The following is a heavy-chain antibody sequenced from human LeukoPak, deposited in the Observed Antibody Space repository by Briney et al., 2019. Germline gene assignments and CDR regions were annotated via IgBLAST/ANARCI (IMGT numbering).Heavy chain of an antibody. V-gene: IGHV5-51*01. CDR1: GSSFTSYW. Sequence: GESLQISCKGSGSSFTSYWIGWVRQLPGKGLEWMGIIYPGDSDTRYSPSFQGQVTISADKSVSTAYLQWSSLKASDTAMYYCARRVRYYYYYMDVWGKGTTVTVSS. J-gene: IGHJ6*03. D-gene: IGHD3-10*01. CDR3: ARRVRYYYYYMDV. CDR2: IYPGDSDT.